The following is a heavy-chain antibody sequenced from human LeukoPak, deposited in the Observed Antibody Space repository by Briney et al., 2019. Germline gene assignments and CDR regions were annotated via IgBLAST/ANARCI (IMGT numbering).Heavy chain of an antibody. J-gene: IGHJ6*02. D-gene: IGHD6-19*01. CDR2: IWYDGSNK. CDR3: ARDQEQWLVQGYYYGMDV. CDR1: GFTFSSYW. Sequence: GGSLRLSCAASGFTFSSYWMHWVRQAPGKGLEWVAVIWYDGSNKYYADSVKGRFTISRDNSKNTLCLQMNSLRAEDTAVYYCARDQEQWLVQGYYYGMDVWGQGTTVTVSS. V-gene: IGHV3-33*08.